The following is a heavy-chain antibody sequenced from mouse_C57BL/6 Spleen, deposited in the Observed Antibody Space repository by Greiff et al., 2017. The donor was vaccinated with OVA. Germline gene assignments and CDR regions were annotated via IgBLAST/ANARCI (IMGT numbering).Heavy chain of an antibody. J-gene: IGHJ2*01. CDR3: ARVFDVYFDY. CDR2: IDPSDSYT. V-gene: IGHV1-69*01. Sequence: QVHVKQPGAELVMPGASVKLSCKASGYTFTSYWMHWVKQRPGQGLEWIGEIDPSDSYTNYNQKFKGKSTLTVDKSSSTAYMQLSSLTSEDSAVYYCARVFDVYFDYWGQGTTLTVSS. CDR1: GYTFTSYW.